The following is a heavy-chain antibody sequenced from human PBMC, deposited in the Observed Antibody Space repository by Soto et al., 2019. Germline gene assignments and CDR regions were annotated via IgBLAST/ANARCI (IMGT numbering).Heavy chain of an antibody. D-gene: IGHD4-17*01. CDR3: ARVTAAYGGNSD. J-gene: IGHJ4*02. CDR1: GFTFRSSE. Sequence: GGSLRLSCVASGFTFRSSEINWVRQAPGKGLEWVSYVTSGSTIYYADSVKGRFTISRDNAKNSLFLQMNSLRVEDTAVYYCARVTAAYGGNSDWGPGTLVTVSS. V-gene: IGHV3-48*03. CDR2: VTSGSTI.